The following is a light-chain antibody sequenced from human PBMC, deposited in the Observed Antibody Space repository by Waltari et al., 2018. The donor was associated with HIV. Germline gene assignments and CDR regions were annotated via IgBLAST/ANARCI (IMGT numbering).Light chain of an antibody. CDR1: SSDVGGYNF. Sequence: QSALTQPRSVSGSPGQSVSISCTGTSSDVGGYNFVSWYQQHPGKAPKLLIYDITKRPSGVPDRCSGSKSGHTASLTISGLQSEDEADYYCAAWDDRLSGQVFGGGTKLTVL. CDR3: AAWDDRLSGQV. V-gene: IGLV2-11*01. J-gene: IGLJ3*02. CDR2: DIT.